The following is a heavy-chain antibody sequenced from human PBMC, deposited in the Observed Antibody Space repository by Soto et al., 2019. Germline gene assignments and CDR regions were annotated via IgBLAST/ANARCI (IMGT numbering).Heavy chain of an antibody. CDR3: AKGGYYSVFDI. CDR1: GFPFSSYA. Sequence: EMQLLESGGGLVQPGGSLRLSCVASGFPFSSYAMSWVRQTPGQGLVWVSGISGSGVLTYYADSVKGRLTISRDNSNNTLSLQGPSLRAEDTAVYFCAKGGYYSVFDIWGQGTMVTVSA. D-gene: IGHD3-16*01. V-gene: IGHV3-23*01. J-gene: IGHJ3*02. CDR2: ISGSGVLT.